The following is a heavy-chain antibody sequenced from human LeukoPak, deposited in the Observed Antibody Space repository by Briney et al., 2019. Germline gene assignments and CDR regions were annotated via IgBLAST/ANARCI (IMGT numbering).Heavy chain of an antibody. CDR2: IIPIFGIA. D-gene: IGHD5-12*01. CDR3: ARHQPSSDIVATIMYCFDY. J-gene: IGHJ4*02. V-gene: IGHV1-69*04. CDR1: GGTLSRYA. Sequence: SVKVSCKASGGTLSRYAISWVRQAPGQGLEWMGRIIPIFGIANYAQKFQGRVTITADKSTSTAYMELSSLRSEDTAVYYCARHQPSSDIVATIMYCFDYWGQGALVTVSS.